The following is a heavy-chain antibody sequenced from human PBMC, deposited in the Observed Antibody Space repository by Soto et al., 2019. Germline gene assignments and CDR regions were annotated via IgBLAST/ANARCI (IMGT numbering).Heavy chain of an antibody. CDR2: INAGSGNT. D-gene: IGHD6-13*01. CDR1: GYTFTSYA. J-gene: IGHJ4*02. CDR3: ARGMYSSSWKDY. Sequence: ASVKVSCKASGYTFTSYAMHWVRQAPGQRLEWMGWINAGSGNTKYSQKFQGRVTITRDTSASTAYMELSSLRSEDTAVYYCARGMYSSSWKDYWGQGTLVTVSS. V-gene: IGHV1-3*01.